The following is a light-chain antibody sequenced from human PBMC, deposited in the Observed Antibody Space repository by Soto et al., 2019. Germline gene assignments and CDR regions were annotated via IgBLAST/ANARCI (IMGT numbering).Light chain of an antibody. Sequence: QSVLTQPASVSGSPGQSSTISCTGTSSDVGSYNLVSWYQQHPGKAPKLMIYEVSKRPSGVSNRFSGSKSGNTASLTISGRQAEDEADYYCCSYAGSSTSYVVFGGGTKVTVL. CDR3: CSYAGSSTSYVV. V-gene: IGLV2-23*02. CDR2: EVS. CDR1: SSDVGSYNL. J-gene: IGLJ2*01.